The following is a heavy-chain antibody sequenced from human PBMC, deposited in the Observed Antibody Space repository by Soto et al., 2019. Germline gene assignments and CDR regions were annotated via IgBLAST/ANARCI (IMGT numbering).Heavy chain of an antibody. CDR3: ASDPDAFDI. CDR1: GGSFSGYY. CDR2: INHSGST. Sequence: SETLSLTCAVYGGSFSGYYWSWIRQPPGKGLEWIGEINHSGSTNYNPSLKSRVTISVDTSKNQFSLKLSSVTAADTAVYYCASDPDAFDIWGQGTMVTVSS. J-gene: IGHJ3*02. V-gene: IGHV4-34*01.